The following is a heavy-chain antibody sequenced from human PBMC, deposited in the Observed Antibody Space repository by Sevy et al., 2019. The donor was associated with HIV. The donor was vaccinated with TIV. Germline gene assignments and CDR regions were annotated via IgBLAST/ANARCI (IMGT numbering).Heavy chain of an antibody. CDR1: EFTFSSYS. V-gene: IGHV3-48*01. CDR3: VRDFMYAFDI. D-gene: IGHD3-10*02. J-gene: IGHJ3*02. CDR2: IIPGDTTI. Sequence: GGSLRLSCAASEFTFSSYSMNWVRQAPGKGLEWISYIIPGDTTIYYADSVKGRFTISRDNAKNSLYLQMSSLRAEDTAVYYCVRDFMYAFDIWGQGTMVTVSS.